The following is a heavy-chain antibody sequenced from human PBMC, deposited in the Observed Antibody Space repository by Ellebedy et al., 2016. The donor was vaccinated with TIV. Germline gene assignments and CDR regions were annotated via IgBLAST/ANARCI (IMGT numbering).Heavy chain of an antibody. Sequence: GGSLRLSXAASGFTFSSYAMSWVRQAPGKGLEWVSAISGSGGSTYYADSVKGRFTISRDNSKNTLYLQMNSLRAEDTAVYYCAKGGSRYSSSWYVTPDYYGMDVWGQGTTVTVSS. V-gene: IGHV3-23*01. D-gene: IGHD6-13*01. CDR2: ISGSGGST. CDR3: AKGGSRYSSSWYVTPDYYGMDV. CDR1: GFTFSSYA. J-gene: IGHJ6*02.